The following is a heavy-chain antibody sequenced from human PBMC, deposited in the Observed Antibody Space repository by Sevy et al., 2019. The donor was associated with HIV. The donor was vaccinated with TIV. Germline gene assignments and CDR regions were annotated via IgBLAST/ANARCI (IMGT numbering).Heavy chain of an antibody. CDR3: ASSYSGSYYDWFDP. CDR1: GGSISDASYS. CDR2: IYHGGST. Sequence: SETLSLTCAVSGGSISDASYSWSWIRQPPGRGLEWIGYIYHGGSTYYTPSLERRVTMSVDRSKNQFSLSLTSVTAADTAVYYCASSYSGSYYDWFDPWGQGTLVTVSS. D-gene: IGHD1-26*01. J-gene: IGHJ5*02. V-gene: IGHV4-30-2*01.